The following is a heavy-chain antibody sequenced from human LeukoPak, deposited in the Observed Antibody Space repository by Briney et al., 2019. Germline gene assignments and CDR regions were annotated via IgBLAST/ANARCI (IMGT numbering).Heavy chain of an antibody. CDR1: GGSISSTNW. D-gene: IGHD5-24*01. V-gene: IGHV4-4*02. CDR2: ISLTGRT. J-gene: IGHJ3*02. Sequence: SETLSLTCGVSGGSISSTNWWSWVRQPPGQGLEWIGEISLTGRTNYNPSLNSRVTMSLDESKNQLSLKLSSVTAADTAVYYCARDVRDRDGFDIWGQGTMVTVSS. CDR3: ARDVRDRDGFDI.